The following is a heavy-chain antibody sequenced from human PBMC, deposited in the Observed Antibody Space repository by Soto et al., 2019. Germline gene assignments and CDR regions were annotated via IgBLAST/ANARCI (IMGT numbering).Heavy chain of an antibody. CDR3: ARRGGVGATTLDY. CDR2: IYYSGST. CDR1: GGSISSYY. V-gene: IGHV4-39*01. J-gene: IGHJ4*02. D-gene: IGHD1-26*01. Sequence: SETLSLTCTVSGGSISSYYWSWIRQPPGKGLEWIGNIYYSGSTYYNPSLKSRVTISVDTSKNQFSLKLSSVTAADTAVYYCARRGGVGATTLDYWGQGTLVTVSS.